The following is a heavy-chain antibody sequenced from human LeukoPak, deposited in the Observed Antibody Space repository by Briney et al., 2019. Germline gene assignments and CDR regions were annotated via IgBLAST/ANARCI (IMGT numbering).Heavy chain of an antibody. CDR2: IYYSGST. J-gene: IGHJ4*02. CDR3: ARGGMTTQPFDY. Sequence: PSETLSLTCTVSGGSISSYYWSWMRQPPGKGLEWIGYIYYSGSTNYNPSLKSRVTISVDTSKNQFSLKLSSVTAADTAVYYCARGGMTTQPFDYWGQGTLVTVSS. V-gene: IGHV4-59*01. D-gene: IGHD4-17*01. CDR1: GGSISSYY.